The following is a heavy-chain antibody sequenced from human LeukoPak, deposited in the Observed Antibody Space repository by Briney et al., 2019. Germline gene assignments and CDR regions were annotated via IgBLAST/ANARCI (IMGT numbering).Heavy chain of an antibody. J-gene: IGHJ6*03. V-gene: IGHV1-69*05. CDR2: IIPIFGTA. CDR3: ARGPGTVTLDYYYYYYMDV. D-gene: IGHD4-11*01. Sequence: SVKVSCKASGGTFSSYAISWVRQAPGQGLEWMGGIIPIFGTANYAQKFQGRVTITTDESTSTAYMELSSLRSEDTAVYYCARGPGTVTLDYYYYYYMDVWGKGTTVTVSS. CDR1: GGTFSSYA.